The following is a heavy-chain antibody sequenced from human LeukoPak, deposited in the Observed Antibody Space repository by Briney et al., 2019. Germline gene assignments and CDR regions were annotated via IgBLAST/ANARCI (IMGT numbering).Heavy chain of an antibody. CDR1: GFTYSDYW. Sequence: GGSLRLSCTASGFTYSDYWMSWVRQVPGKGLEGVAKIKRDGREKYYMESVKGRFTISRDNAKNSLYLQMNSLRVEDTAMYYCAKYSYDFSFGSWGQGTLVTVSS. CDR2: IKRDGREK. V-gene: IGHV3-7*01. J-gene: IGHJ4*02. D-gene: IGHD5-12*01. CDR3: AKYSYDFSFGS.